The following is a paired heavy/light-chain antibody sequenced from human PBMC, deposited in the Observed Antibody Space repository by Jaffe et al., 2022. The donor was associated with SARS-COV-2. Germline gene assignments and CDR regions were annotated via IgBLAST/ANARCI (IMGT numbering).Heavy chain of an antibody. V-gene: IGHV1-46*04. D-gene: IGHD3-16*01. CDR3: ARDLGAPGVDY. CDR1: GYTFSNYY. CDR2: INPNTSGT. J-gene: IGHJ4*02. Sequence: QVHLVQSGTEVKKPGASVKVSCRASGYTFSNYYMHWVRQAPGRGLEWMGIINPNTSGTSYAQNLQDRLTMTRDTSTSIVYMELSSLRSEDTAVYYCARDLGAPGVDYWGQGTLVTVSS.
Light chain of an antibody. V-gene: IGKV1-39*01. CDR2: AAS. Sequence: DIQMTQSPSSLSASVGDRVTITCRASQNIDNQLYWYQQKPGKAPKVLIYAASSLRSGVPSRFSGSGSGTDFTLTISSLQPEDFATYYCQQSYTSWTFGQGTRVEIK. J-gene: IGKJ1*01. CDR3: QQSYTSWT. CDR1: QNIDNQ.